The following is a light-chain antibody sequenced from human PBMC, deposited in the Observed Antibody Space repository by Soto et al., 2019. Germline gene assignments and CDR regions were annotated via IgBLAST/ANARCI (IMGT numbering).Light chain of an antibody. CDR3: QQYDNLPS. V-gene: IGKV1-33*01. Sequence: DIQMTQSPSTLPASVGDTVTITCRASQNIDRWVAWYQQKSGKAPKILIYDASNLETGVPSRFSGSGSGTDSTFTISSLQPEDIATYYCQQYDNLPSFGQGTKVEIK. CDR1: QNIDRW. J-gene: IGKJ1*01. CDR2: DAS.